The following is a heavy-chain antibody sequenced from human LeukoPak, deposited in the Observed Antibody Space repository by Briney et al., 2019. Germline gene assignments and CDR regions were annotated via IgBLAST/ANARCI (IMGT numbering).Heavy chain of an antibody. V-gene: IGHV4-39*01. CDR3: VHGSGSFRYYLDY. CDR2: IYYSGST. Sequence: SETLSLTCTVSGGSIISVSYFWGWIRRPPGKGLEWIGRIYYSGSTYYNPSLKSRVTISVDTSKSQFSLKLSSVTAADTAVYYCVHGSGSFRYYLDYWGQGTLVTVSS. CDR1: GGSIISVSYF. D-gene: IGHD3-10*01. J-gene: IGHJ4*02.